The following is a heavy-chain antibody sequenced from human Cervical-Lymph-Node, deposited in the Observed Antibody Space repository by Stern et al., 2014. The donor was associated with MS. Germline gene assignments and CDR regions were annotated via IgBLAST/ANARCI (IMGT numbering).Heavy chain of an antibody. V-gene: IGHV1-8*01. CDR3: ATPSLPFF. D-gene: IGHD3-3*01. CDR2: MTPRNGNS. CDR1: GYDFNTYD. Sequence: QLVQSGAEVEKPGASVKVSCKTSGYDFNTYDITWVRQAPGKGLVWMGRMTPRNGNSVYAAQFQGRVTMTRDTSLRTAYMELRGLRSDDTAVYYCATPSLPFFWGRGTLITVSS. J-gene: IGHJ4*02.